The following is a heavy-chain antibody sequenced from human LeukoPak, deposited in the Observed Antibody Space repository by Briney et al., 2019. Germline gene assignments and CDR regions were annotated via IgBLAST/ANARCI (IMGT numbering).Heavy chain of an antibody. D-gene: IGHD6-13*01. Sequence: ASVNVSCKTSVFTFTIYGISWVRQAPGQGLEWVGWISGYNGNTNYAQKFRGRLTMTTDTSTTTAYMELRSLRSDDTAVYYCAKDRSSSAREDWGQGTLVTVSS. CDR3: AKDRSSSARED. CDR1: VFTFTIYG. CDR2: ISGYNGNT. V-gene: IGHV1-18*01. J-gene: IGHJ4*02.